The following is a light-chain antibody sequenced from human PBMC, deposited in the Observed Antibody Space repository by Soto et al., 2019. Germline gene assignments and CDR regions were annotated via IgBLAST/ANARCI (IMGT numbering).Light chain of an antibody. CDR3: QQYGSSPIT. CDR1: QSVSSSY. J-gene: IGKJ5*01. V-gene: IGKV3-20*01. CDR2: DAS. Sequence: EIVLTQPPGTLSLSPGERVTLSCRASQSVSSSYVAWYQQKPGQAPRLLIYDASSRATGIPDRFSGSGSGADFTLTISRLEPEDFAVYYCQQYGSSPITFGQGTRLEIK.